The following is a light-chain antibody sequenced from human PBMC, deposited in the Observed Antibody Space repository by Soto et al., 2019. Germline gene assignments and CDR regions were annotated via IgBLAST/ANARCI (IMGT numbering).Light chain of an antibody. CDR2: EVI. J-gene: IGLJ2*01. CDR3: SSYTTSSALV. V-gene: IGLV2-14*01. Sequence: QSALTQSASVSGSPGQSITIPCTGTSSDVGGYDYVPWYQQHPGKVPKLIIYEVIKRPSGVSHRFSGSKSGNTASLTISGLLTEDEADYYCSSYTTSSALVFGGGTKVTVL. CDR1: SSDVGGYDY.